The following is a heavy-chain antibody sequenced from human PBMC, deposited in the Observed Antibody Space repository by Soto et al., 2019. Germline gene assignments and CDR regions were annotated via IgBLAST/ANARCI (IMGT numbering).Heavy chain of an antibody. Sequence: LRLSCAASGFTFDDYAMHWVRQVPGKGLEWVSSINWNSGSIGYGDSVKGRFAISRDNAKNSLHLQMNSLSAEDTAFYYCVKDESINWYSGHFRHWGQGTLVTVSS. V-gene: IGHV3-9*01. CDR3: VKDESINWYSGHFRH. J-gene: IGHJ1*01. CDR2: INWNSGSI. D-gene: IGHD6-13*01. CDR1: GFTFDDYA.